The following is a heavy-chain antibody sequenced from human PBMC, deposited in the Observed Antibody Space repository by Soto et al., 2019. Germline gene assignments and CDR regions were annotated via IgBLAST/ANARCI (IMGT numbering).Heavy chain of an antibody. CDR1: GFTFSSYS. V-gene: IGHV3-21*01. D-gene: IGHD4-17*01. CDR2: ISSSSSYI. Sequence: GGSLRLSCAASGFTFSSYSMNWVRQAPGKGLEWFSSISSSSSYIYYADSVKGRFTISRDNAKNSLYLQMNSLRAEDTAVYYCARDFTVADAFDIWGQGTMVTVS. CDR3: ARDFTVADAFDI. J-gene: IGHJ3*02.